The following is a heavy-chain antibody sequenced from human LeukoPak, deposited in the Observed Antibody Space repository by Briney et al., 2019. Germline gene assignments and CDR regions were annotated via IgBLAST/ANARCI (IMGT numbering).Heavy chain of an antibody. CDR2: ISWDGGST. V-gene: IGHV3-43*01. Sequence: GGSLRLSCAASGFTFDDYTMHWVRQAPGKGLEWVSLISWDGGSTYYADSVKGRFTISRDNAKNSLYLQMNSLRAEDTAVYYCARVSNYYYYYMDVWGEGTTVTVSS. J-gene: IGHJ6*03. CDR1: GFTFDDYT. CDR3: ARVSNYYYYYMDV. D-gene: IGHD4-11*01.